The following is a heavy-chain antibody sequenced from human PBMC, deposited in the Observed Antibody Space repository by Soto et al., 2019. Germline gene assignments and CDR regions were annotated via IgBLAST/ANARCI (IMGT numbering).Heavy chain of an antibody. D-gene: IGHD3-10*01. J-gene: IGHJ6*02. CDR3: ARDKGYGSGSYTTNYYYYYGMDV. V-gene: IGHV1-69*13. Sequence: ASVKVSCKASGGTFSSYAISWVRQAPGQGLEWMGGIIPIFGTANYAQKFQGRVTITADESTSTAYMELSSLRSEDTAVYYCARDKGYGSGSYTTNYYYYYGMDVWGQGTTVTV. CDR2: IIPIFGTA. CDR1: GGTFSSYA.